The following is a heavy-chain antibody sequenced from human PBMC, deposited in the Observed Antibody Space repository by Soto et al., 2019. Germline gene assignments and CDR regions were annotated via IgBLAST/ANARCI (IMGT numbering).Heavy chain of an antibody. Sequence: EVQLVESGGALVKPGGSPRLSCAASGFTFSNAWMNWVRQAPGRGLEWVGRIRSKVDGGTPDYAAPVKGRFTISRDDSKNTLYLQMNSLKAEDTAVYYCATDGGWNYKGGFDYWGQGTLLTVSS. J-gene: IGHJ4*02. V-gene: IGHV3-15*07. CDR1: GFTFSNAW. CDR2: IRSKVDGGTP. CDR3: ATDGGWNYKGGFDY. D-gene: IGHD1-7*01.